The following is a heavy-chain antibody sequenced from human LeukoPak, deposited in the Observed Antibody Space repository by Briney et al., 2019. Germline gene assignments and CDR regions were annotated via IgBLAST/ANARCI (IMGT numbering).Heavy chain of an antibody. V-gene: IGHV1-46*01. CDR1: GYTFTSYY. CDR2: INLSGGST. CDR3: ARANYYYDSSGYGEGYYFDY. J-gene: IGHJ4*02. D-gene: IGHD3-22*01. Sequence: ASVKVSCKASGYTFTSYYMHWVRQAPGQGLEWMGIINLSGGSTSYAQKFQGRVTMTRDMSTSTVYMELSSLRSEDTAVYYCARANYYYDSSGYGEGYYFDYWGQGTLVTVSS.